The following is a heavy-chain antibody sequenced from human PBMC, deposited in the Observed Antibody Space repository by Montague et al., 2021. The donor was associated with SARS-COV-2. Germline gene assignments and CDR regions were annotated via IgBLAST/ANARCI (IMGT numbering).Heavy chain of an antibody. J-gene: IGHJ4*02. V-gene: IGHV6-1*01. Sequence: CAISGDSVSSDSATWHWVRQCSSIGLDWLVRTYYRSRWSNDYAVSVRSRIIINPDTSTNQFSLQLSSVTPEDTAVYFCARERWAVGVSFDYWGQGTLVTVSS. CDR1: GDSVSSDSAT. CDR3: ARERWAVGVSFDY. CDR2: TYYRSRWSN. D-gene: IGHD1-26*01.